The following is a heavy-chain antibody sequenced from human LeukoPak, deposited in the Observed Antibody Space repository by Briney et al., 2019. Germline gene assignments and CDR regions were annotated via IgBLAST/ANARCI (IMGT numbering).Heavy chain of an antibody. V-gene: IGHV3-48*02. CDR3: ARETSRRGGHDY. Sequence: PGGSLRLTCAASGFTFSSYSMNWVRQAPGKGLEWVSYINGGGGSIYYADSVKGRFTISRDNAKNSLYLQMNSLRDEDTAVYYCARETSRRGGHDYWGQGTLVTVSS. CDR2: INGGGGSI. CDR1: GFTFSSYS. J-gene: IGHJ4*02. D-gene: IGHD2-15*01.